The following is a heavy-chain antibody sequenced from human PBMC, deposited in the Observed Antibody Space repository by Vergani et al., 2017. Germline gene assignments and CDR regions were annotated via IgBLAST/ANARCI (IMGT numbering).Heavy chain of an antibody. CDR3: ARDGGLITGTTGDIDAFDI. V-gene: IGHV3-30*03. D-gene: IGHD1-7*01. CDR1: GFTFSNYG. J-gene: IGHJ3*02. Sequence: QVQLVESGGGVVQPGRSLRLSCAASGFTFSNYGMHWVRQAPGKGLEWVAVISYDGSNKYYADSVKGRFTISRDNSKNTLYLQMNSLRAEDTAVYYCARDGGLITGTTGDIDAFDIWGQGTMVTVSS. CDR2: ISYDGSNK.